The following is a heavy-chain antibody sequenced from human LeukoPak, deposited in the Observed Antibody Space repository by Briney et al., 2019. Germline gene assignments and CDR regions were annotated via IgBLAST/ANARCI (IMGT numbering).Heavy chain of an antibody. CDR2: IYSGGST. CDR3: ARGPLGDYGIDY. CDR1: GFTVSSNY. V-gene: IGHV3-53*04. D-gene: IGHD4-17*01. Sequence: GGSLRLSCAASGFTVSSNYVSWVRQAPGKGLEWVSVIYSGGSTYYADSVEGRFTISRHNSKNTLYLQMNSLRAEDTAVYYCARGPLGDYGIDYWGQGTLVTVSS. J-gene: IGHJ4*02.